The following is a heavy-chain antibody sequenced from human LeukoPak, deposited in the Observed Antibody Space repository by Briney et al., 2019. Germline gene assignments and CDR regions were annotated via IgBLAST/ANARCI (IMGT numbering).Heavy chain of an antibody. V-gene: IGHV1-2*02. CDR3: ARDLVLNWGSNWYFDL. CDR2: INPNSGGT. Sequence: ASVKVSCKASGYTFTGYYMHWVRQAPGQGLEWMGWINPNSGGTNYAQKFQGRVTMTRDTSISTAYMELSRLRSDDTAVYYCARDLVLNWGSNWYFDLWGRGTLVTASS. J-gene: IGHJ2*01. CDR1: GYTFTGYY. D-gene: IGHD4/OR15-4a*01.